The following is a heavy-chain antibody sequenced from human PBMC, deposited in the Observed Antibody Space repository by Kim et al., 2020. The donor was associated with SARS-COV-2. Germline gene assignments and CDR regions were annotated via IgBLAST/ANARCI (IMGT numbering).Heavy chain of an antibody. D-gene: IGHD2-2*01. Sequence: SVKVSCKASGGTFSSYAISWVRQAPGQGLEWMGGIIPIFGTANYAQKFQGRVTITADESTSTAYMELSSLRSEDTAVYYCARDGTQDCSSTSCYGGYWFDPWGQGTLVTVSS. CDR1: GGTFSSYA. V-gene: IGHV1-69*13. CDR3: ARDGTQDCSSTSCYGGYWFDP. J-gene: IGHJ5*02. CDR2: IIPIFGTA.